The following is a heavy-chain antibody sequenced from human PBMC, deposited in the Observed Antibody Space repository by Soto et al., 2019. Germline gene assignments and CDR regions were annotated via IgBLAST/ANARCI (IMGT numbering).Heavy chain of an antibody. CDR3: ARHYPAPMDYFDY. Sequence: SETLSLTCTVAGGSSSSSSYYWGWIRQPPGKGLEWIGSIYYSGSTYYNPSLKSRVTISVDTSKNQFSLKLSSVTAADTAVYYCARHYPAPMDYFDYSGQGTLLTVSS. D-gene: IGHD3-10*01. CDR2: IYYSGST. V-gene: IGHV4-39*01. CDR1: GGSSSSSSYY. J-gene: IGHJ4*02.